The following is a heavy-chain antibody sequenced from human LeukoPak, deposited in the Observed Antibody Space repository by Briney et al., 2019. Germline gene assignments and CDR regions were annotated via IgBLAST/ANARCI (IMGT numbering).Heavy chain of an antibody. CDR1: GGSISSGSYY. V-gene: IGHV4-39*07. J-gene: IGHJ4*02. CDR2: IYYSGST. Sequence: SETLSLTCTVSGGSISSGSYYWGWIRQPPGKGLEWIGSIYYSGSTYYNPSLKSRVTISVDTSKNQFSLKLNSVTAADTAVFYCARARSSGSYSAGYFDYWGQGTLVTVSS. D-gene: IGHD3-10*01. CDR3: ARARSSGSYSAGYFDY.